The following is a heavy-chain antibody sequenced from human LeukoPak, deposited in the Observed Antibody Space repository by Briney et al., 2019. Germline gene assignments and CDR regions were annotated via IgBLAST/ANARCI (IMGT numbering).Heavy chain of an antibody. CDR3: GTLGLMWEVDY. D-gene: IGHD1-26*01. CDR1: GFTFSRYW. J-gene: IGHJ4*02. Sequence: GGSLRLSCAASGFTFSRYWMLWGRHAPGKGREWVSRINSDGTSTNYAGSVKGRFTISRDKIKSTLYMQMNRLRDEDTALYYSGTLGLMWEVDYWGQGALVTVSS. V-gene: IGHV3-74*01. CDR2: INSDGTST.